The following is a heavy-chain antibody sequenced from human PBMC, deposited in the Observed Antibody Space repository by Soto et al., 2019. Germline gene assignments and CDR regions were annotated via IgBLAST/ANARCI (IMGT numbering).Heavy chain of an antibody. D-gene: IGHD6-6*01. V-gene: IGHV1-2*02. CDR2: INPNSGGT. J-gene: IGHJ1*01. CDR1: GYSFTDYN. Sequence: ASVQVSCKASGYSFTDYNMHWVRQARGQGLEWVGWINPNSGGTNYAQKFQGRVTMTRDTSITTAYMELTRLRSDDTAVYYCAREGSSSSKYFQHWGQGTLVTVSS. CDR3: AREGSSSSKYFQH.